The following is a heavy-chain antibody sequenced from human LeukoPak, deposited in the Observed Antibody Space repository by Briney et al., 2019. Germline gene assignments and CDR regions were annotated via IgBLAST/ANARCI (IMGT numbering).Heavy chain of an antibody. D-gene: IGHD3-3*01. V-gene: IGHV4-30-4*01. CDR2: IYYSGST. CDR1: GGSISSGDYY. Sequence: SETLSLTCTVSGGSISSGDYYWSWIRQPPGKGLEWIGYIYYSGSTYYNPSLKSRVTISVDTSKNQFSLKLSSVTAADTAVYYCARDSNYYGGDAFDIWGQGTMVTVSS. J-gene: IGHJ3*02. CDR3: ARDSNYYGGDAFDI.